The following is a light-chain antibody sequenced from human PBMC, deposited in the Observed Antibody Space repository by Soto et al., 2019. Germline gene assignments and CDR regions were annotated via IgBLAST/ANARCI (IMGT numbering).Light chain of an antibody. CDR1: QSISSW. V-gene: IGKV1-5*03. J-gene: IGKJ1*01. CDR2: KAS. CDR3: QQYSYFAT. Sequence: DIQMTQSPSTRSASVGDRVTITCRASQSISSWLTWYQQKAGQAPKLLIYKASLVESGVPSRFSGSGSGTEFTLTISSLQPHDSATYYCQQYSYFATFGQGTRVEVK.